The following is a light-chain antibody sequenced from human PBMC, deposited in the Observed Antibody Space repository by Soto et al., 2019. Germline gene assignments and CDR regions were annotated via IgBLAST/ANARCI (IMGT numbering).Light chain of an antibody. Sequence: EFVLTQSPGTLSLSPGERATLSCRASQRINISYLAWYQQKPGQAPRLLIYGSSMRATGIPDRFSGSGSGTEFSLTISGLEPEDFAVYYCQQYGSVRTFGQGTKVDI. V-gene: IGKV3-20*01. CDR3: QQYGSVRT. CDR1: QRINISY. J-gene: IGKJ1*01. CDR2: GSS.